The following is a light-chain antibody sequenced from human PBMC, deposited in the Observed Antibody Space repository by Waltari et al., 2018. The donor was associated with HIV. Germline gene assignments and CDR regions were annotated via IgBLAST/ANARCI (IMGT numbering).Light chain of an antibody. V-gene: IGKV4-1*01. Sequence: DIVMTQSPDSLAVSLGERATINCKSSQSVLYNSNNKNYLAWYQRKPGQPPKLLIYWASTRESGVPDRFSGSGSGTDFTLTISSLQAEDVAVYYGQQYYGTPLTFGGGTKVEIK. CDR3: QQYYGTPLT. J-gene: IGKJ4*01. CDR1: QSVLYNSNNKNY. CDR2: WAS.